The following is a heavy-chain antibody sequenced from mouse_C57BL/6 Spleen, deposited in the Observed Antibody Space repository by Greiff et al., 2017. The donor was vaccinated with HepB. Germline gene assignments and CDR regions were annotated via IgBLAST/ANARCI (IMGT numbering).Heavy chain of an antibody. CDR3: AYLVYYYGSSDMDYAMDY. CDR1: GFTFSDYG. Sequence: EVQLVESGGGLVKPGGSLKLSCAASGFTFSDYGMHWVRQAPEKGLEWVAYISSGSSTIYYADTVKGRFTISRDNTKNTLFLQITSLRTEDTAMYYCAYLVYYYGSSDMDYAMDYWGQGTSVTVSS. D-gene: IGHD1-1*01. CDR2: ISSGSSTI. J-gene: IGHJ4*01. V-gene: IGHV5-17*01.